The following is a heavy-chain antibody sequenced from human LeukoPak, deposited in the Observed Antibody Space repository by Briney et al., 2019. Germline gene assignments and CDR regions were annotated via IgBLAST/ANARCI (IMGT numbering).Heavy chain of an antibody. D-gene: IGHD4-11*01. V-gene: IGHV4-59*08. J-gene: IGHJ4*02. CDR2: IYYSGST. CDR1: GGSINTYY. Sequence: SETLSLTCTVSGGSINTYYWSWIRQPPGKGLEWIGYIYYSGSTSYNPSLKSRVTMSVDTSNNQFSLKLSSVTAADTAVYYCARRSLQYQPFDYWGQGILVTVSS. CDR3: ARRSLQYQPFDY.